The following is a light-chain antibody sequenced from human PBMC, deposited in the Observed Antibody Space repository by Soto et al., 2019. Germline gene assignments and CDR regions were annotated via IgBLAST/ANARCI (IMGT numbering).Light chain of an antibody. CDR3: SSYADIDNWSV. CDR2: EVT. CDR1: SSDVGGYYS. V-gene: IGLV2-8*01. Sequence: QSVLTQHPSASGSPGQSVTISCTRTSSDVGGYYSVSWYQQHPGKAPNLMIYEVTKRPSGVPDRFSGSKSGSTSSLAVSGPETYNEADYYCSSYADIDNWSVVGSRTKVSVL. J-gene: IGLJ1*01.